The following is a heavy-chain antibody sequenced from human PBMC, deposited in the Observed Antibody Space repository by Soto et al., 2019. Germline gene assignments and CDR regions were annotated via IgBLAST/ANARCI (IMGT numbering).Heavy chain of an antibody. V-gene: IGHV1-69*01. Sequence: QVQLVQSGAEVKKPGSSVKVSCKASGGTFSSYSINWVRQAPGQGLEWRGEIITIFGTANYAQKFQDRVTTTADESTSTAYMELSSLRSEDTAVYYCARDGGRHSGGIDYWGQGTLVTVSS. CDR1: GGTFSSYS. J-gene: IGHJ4*02. D-gene: IGHD1-26*01. CDR2: IITIFGTA. CDR3: ARDGGRHSGGIDY.